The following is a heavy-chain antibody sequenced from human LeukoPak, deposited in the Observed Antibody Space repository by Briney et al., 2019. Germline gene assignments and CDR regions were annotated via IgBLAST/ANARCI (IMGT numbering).Heavy chain of an antibody. J-gene: IGHJ5*02. V-gene: IGHV4-39*01. CDR1: GGSISSYY. D-gene: IGHD3-10*01. CDR2: IYHSGST. CDR3: ARHVGFITMVRGVINNNWFDP. Sequence: SETLSLTCTVSGGSISSYYWGWIRQPPGKGLEWIGSIYHSGSTYYNPPLKSRVTISVDTSKKQLSLKLSSVTAADTAVYYCARHVGFITMVRGVINNNWFDPWGQGTLVTVSS.